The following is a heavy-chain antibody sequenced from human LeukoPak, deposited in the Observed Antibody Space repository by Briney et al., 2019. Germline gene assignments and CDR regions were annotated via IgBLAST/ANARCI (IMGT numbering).Heavy chain of an antibody. CDR1: GYSISSGYY. V-gene: IGHV4-38-2*02. CDR3: ARDRGSLGYCSSTSCYGVDP. Sequence: SETLSLTCAVSGYSISSGYYWGWIRQPPGKGLEWIGSIYHSGSTYYNPSLKSRVTISVDTSKSQFSLKLSSVTAADTAVYYCARDRGSLGYCSSTSCYGVDPWGQGTLVTVSS. D-gene: IGHD2-2*01. CDR2: IYHSGST. J-gene: IGHJ5*02.